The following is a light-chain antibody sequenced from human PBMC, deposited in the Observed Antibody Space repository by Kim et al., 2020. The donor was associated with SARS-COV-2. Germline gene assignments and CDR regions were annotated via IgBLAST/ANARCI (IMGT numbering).Light chain of an antibody. CDR2: WAS. CDR1: QSILYSSNNKNY. CDR3: QQYYDNPRT. J-gene: IGKJ1*01. V-gene: IGKV4-1*01. Sequence: ATISCKSSQSILYSSNNKNYLAWFQHKPGQSPKLLIYWASTRQSGVPDRFSGSGSGTDFTLTISSLQAEDVAVYYCQQYYDNPRTFGQGTKVDIK.